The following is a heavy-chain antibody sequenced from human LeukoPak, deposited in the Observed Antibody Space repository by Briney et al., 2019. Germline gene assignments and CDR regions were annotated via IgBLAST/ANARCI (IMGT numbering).Heavy chain of an antibody. CDR1: GYTFSVYS. J-gene: IGHJ4*02. D-gene: IGHD5-18*01. Sequence: ASVNVSCKASGYTFSVYSIAWVRQAPGQGLEWIGWISAYNVNTNYAQKLHGRVTMTTDTSTSTAYMELRSLRSDDTAVYYCARAGYSYGYLGYFDYWGQGTLVTVSS. V-gene: IGHV1-18*01. CDR2: ISAYNVNT. CDR3: ARAGYSYGYLGYFDY.